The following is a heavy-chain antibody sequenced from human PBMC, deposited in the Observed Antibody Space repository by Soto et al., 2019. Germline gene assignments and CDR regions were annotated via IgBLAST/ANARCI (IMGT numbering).Heavy chain of an antibody. CDR2: IYHSGST. Sequence: PSETLSLTCTVSGGSISSSSYYWGWIRQPPGKGLEWIGSIYHSGSTNYNPSLKSRVTMSVDKSKNQFSLKVSSVTAADTAVYYCARVMPADYVDYWGQGTLVTVSS. D-gene: IGHD2-2*01. CDR3: ARVMPADYVDY. J-gene: IGHJ4*02. CDR1: GGSISSSSYY. V-gene: IGHV4-39*07.